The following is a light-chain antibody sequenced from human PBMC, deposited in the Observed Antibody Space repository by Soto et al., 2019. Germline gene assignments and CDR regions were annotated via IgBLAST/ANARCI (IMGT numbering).Light chain of an antibody. V-gene: IGKV3-11*01. J-gene: IGKJ5*01. CDR1: QNVNTY. CDR3: QQRSNWPPIT. Sequence: ETVLTQSPATLSLSPGDRATLSCRASQNVNTYLAWYQQKPGQAPRLLIYDASISATGIPARFSGSGSGTDFTLTISSVEPEDFAIYYCQQRSNWPPITFGKGTRLDFK. CDR2: DAS.